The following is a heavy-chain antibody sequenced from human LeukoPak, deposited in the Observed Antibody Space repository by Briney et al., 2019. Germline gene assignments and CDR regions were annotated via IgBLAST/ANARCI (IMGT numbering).Heavy chain of an antibody. CDR2: ISAYNGNT. CDR3: ARDPYSSSWYANYYYYYMDV. Sequence: ASVKVSCKASGYTFTSYGISWVRQAPGQGLEWMGWISAYNGNTNYAQKLQGRVTMTTDTSTSTAYMELRSLRSDDTAVYYCARDPYSSSWYANYYYYYMDVWGKGTTVTISS. D-gene: IGHD6-13*01. CDR1: GYTFTSYG. V-gene: IGHV1-18*01. J-gene: IGHJ6*03.